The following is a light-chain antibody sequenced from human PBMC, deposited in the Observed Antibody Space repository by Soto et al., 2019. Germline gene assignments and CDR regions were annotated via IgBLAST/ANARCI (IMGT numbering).Light chain of an antibody. CDR2: GAS. Sequence: TLSLSPGERASLSCRASHSVSSQIAWYQQRPGQAPRLLIYGASFRATGIPDRFSGSGSGTDFTLTISRLEPEDFAVYYCQQYGSSPRTFGQGTKVDIK. CDR3: QQYGSSPRT. CDR1: HSVSSQ. J-gene: IGKJ1*01. V-gene: IGKV3-20*01.